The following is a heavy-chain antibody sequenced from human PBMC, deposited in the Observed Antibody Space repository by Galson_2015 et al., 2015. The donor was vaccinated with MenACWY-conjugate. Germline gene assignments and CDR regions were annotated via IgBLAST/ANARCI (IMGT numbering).Heavy chain of an antibody. J-gene: IGHJ4*02. D-gene: IGHD2-2*01. CDR2: ISYDGSNK. CDR1: GFTFSSYA. Sequence: CAASGFTFSSYAMHWVRQAPGKGLEWVAVISYDGSNKYYADSVKGRFTISRDNSKNTLYLQMNSLRAEDTAVYYCARAIVVVPAAIPMEDYWGQGTLVTVSS. CDR3: ARAIVVVPAAIPMEDY. V-gene: IGHV3-30*04.